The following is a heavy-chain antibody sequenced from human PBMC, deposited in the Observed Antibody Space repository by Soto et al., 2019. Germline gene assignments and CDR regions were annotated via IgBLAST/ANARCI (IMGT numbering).Heavy chain of an antibody. CDR3: ARRWGTYFDF. CDR1: GGSISSYY. CDR2: IYYSGST. J-gene: IGHJ4*02. V-gene: IGHV4-59*01. D-gene: IGHD7-27*01. Sequence: SETLSLTWTVSGGSISSYYWSWIRQPPGKGLERIGYIYYSGSTDYDPSLKSRVTISVDTSKNQFSLKLSSVTAADTAVYYCARRWGTYFDFWGQGTLVTVSS.